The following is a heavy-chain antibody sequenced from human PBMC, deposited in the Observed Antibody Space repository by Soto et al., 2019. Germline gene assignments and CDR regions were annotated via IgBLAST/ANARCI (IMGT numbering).Heavy chain of an antibody. CDR1: GASISNAY. V-gene: IGHV4-4*07. J-gene: IGHJ6*02. D-gene: IGHD5-12*01. Sequence: SETLSLTCTVSGASISNAYWSWTRQAAGKRLEWIGRIHSSGTFNYNPSLKSRVSISRDTSKNQISLKLSSVTAADTAVYYCARDNIVSKGYGMDVWGQGTTVTVSS. CDR3: ARDNIVSKGYGMDV. CDR2: IHSSGTF.